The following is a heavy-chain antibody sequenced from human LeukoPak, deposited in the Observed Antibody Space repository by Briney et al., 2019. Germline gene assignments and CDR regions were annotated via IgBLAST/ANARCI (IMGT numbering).Heavy chain of an antibody. CDR3: ASAEDLWFGESTSGPFDY. CDR2: IYYSGST. J-gene: IGHJ4*02. D-gene: IGHD3-10*01. Sequence: SETLSLTCTVSGGSIGSSSYYWGWIRQPPGKGLEWIGSIYYSGSTYYNPSLKSRVTISVDTSKNQFSLKLSSVTAADTAVYYCASAEDLWFGESTSGPFDYWGQGTLVTVSS. V-gene: IGHV4-39*07. CDR1: GGSIGSSSYY.